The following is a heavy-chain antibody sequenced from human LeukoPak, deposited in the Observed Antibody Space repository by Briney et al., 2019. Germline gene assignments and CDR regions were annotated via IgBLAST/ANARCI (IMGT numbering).Heavy chain of an antibody. D-gene: IGHD5-24*01. V-gene: IGHV3-21*01. CDR2: ISSSSSYI. J-gene: IGHJ4*02. CDR3: ASSNRVEMATIYDY. Sequence: PGGSLRLSCAASGFTFSSYSMNWVRQAPGKGLEWVSSISSSSSYIYYADSVKGRFTISRDNAKNSLYLQMNSLRAEDTAVYYCASSNRVEMATIYDYWGQGTLVTVSS. CDR1: GFTFSSYS.